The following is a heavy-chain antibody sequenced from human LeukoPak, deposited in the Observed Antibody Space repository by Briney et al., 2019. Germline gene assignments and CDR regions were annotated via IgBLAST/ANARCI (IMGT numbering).Heavy chain of an antibody. CDR3: ARGGVTMVRGVIIRGFDY. CDR2: IYHSGST. Sequence: PSQTLSLTCAVSGGSISSGGYSWSWIRQPPGKGLEWIGYIYHSGSTYYNPSLKSRVTISVDRSKNQFSLKLSSVTAADTAVYYCARGGVTMVRGVIIRGFDYWGQGTLVTVSS. V-gene: IGHV4-30-2*01. D-gene: IGHD3-10*01. J-gene: IGHJ4*02. CDR1: GGSISSGGYS.